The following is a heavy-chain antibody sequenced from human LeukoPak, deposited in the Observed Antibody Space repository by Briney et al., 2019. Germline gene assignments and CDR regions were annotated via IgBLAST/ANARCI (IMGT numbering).Heavy chain of an antibody. CDR3: AGDVGLGGYDLGANFDY. Sequence: ASVKVSCKASGYTFTGYYMHWVRQAPGQGLEWMGWINPNSGGTNYAQKFQGRVTMTRDTSISTAYMELSRLRSDDTAVYYCAGDVGLGGYDLGANFDYWGQGTLVTVSS. CDR2: INPNSGGT. CDR1: GYTFTGYY. J-gene: IGHJ4*02. D-gene: IGHD5-12*01. V-gene: IGHV1-2*02.